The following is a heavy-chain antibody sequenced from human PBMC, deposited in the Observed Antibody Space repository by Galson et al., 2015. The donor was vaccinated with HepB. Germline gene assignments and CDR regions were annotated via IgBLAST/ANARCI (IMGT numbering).Heavy chain of an antibody. CDR2: IYYGGTT. Sequence: SETLSLTCAVSGGSINSNIWWSWVRQPPGKGLEWIGEIYYGGTTHYNPSLKSRATISLDKSKNQISLSLTSVTAADSAVYFCSWFLDYWGQGTLVTVSS. D-gene: IGHD3-10*01. CDR3: SWFLDY. J-gene: IGHJ4*02. CDR1: GGSINSNIW. V-gene: IGHV4-4*02.